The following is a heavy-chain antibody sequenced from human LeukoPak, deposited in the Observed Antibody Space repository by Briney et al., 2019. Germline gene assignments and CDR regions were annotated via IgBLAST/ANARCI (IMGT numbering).Heavy chain of an antibody. J-gene: IGHJ4*02. D-gene: IGHD6-13*01. CDR2: ISSSSGST. V-gene: IGHV3-48*01. CDR3: AREMTGYTSSATDY. CDR1: GFSFSSYS. Sequence: PGGSLRLSCAASGFSFSSYSMNWVRQAPGKGLEWLSYISSSSGSTLYADSVQGRFTISRDNAKNSLYLEMNSLRVEDTALYYCAREMTGYTSSATDYWGQGTLVTVSS.